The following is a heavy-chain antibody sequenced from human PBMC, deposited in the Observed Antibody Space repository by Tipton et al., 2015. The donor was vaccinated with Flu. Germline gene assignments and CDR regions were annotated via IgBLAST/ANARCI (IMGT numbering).Heavy chain of an antibody. CDR2: IYYSGST. V-gene: IGHV4-39*07. J-gene: IGHJ4*02. CDR3: ARVVTGNGYYFDY. Sequence: TLSLTCTVSGGSISGSSYYWGWIRQPPGKGLEWIGSIYYSGSTYYNPSLKSRVTISVDTSKNQFSLKLSSVTAADTAVYYCARVVTGNGYYFDYWGQGTLVTVSS. CDR1: GGSISGSSYY. D-gene: IGHD5-18*01.